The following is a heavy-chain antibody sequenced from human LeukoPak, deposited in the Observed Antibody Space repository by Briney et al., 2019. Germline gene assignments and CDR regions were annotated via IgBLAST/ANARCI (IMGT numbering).Heavy chain of an antibody. Sequence: PSETLSLTCTVSGGSISSYYWSWIRQPPGKGLEWIGYSYYSGSTNYNPSLKSRVTISVDTSKNQLSLKLSSVTAADTAVYYCANYDGILDPWGQGTLVTVSS. CDR2: SYYSGST. CDR3: ANYDGILDP. CDR1: GGSISSYY. D-gene: IGHD3-22*01. J-gene: IGHJ5*02. V-gene: IGHV4-59*01.